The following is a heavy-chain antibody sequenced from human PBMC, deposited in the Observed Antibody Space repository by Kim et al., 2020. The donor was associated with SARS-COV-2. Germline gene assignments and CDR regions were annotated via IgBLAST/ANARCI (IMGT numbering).Heavy chain of an antibody. J-gene: IGHJ4*02. Sequence: CSGGANYAPSLKSRVTMSVDTSKSQFSLKLNSVTAAHTAVYYCARTGHVDYWGQGTLVTVSS. CDR3: ARTGHVDY. V-gene: IGHV4-59*01. CDR2: CSGGA.